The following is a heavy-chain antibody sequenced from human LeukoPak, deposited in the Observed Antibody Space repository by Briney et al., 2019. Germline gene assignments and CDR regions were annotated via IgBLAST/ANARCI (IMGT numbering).Heavy chain of an antibody. J-gene: IGHJ4*02. CDR2: IFPADSDT. Sequence: GESLKISCKGSGYTFTTNWIGWVRQMPGEGLEWMGIIFPADSDTRYSPSFQGQVTISADKSISTAYLQWSSLKASDTAMYYCARPSPPLDYWGQGTLVTVSS. V-gene: IGHV5-51*01. CDR1: GYTFTTNW. CDR3: ARPSPPLDY.